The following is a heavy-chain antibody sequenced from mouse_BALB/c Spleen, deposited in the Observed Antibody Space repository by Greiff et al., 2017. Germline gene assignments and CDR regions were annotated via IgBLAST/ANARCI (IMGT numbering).Heavy chain of an antibody. V-gene: IGHV5-17*02. D-gene: IGHD4-1*01. J-gene: IGHJ4*01. CDR2: ISSGSSTI. CDR1: GFTFSSFG. CDR3: ARYWDYAMDY. Sequence: EVQVVESGGGLVQPGGSRKLSCAASGFTFSSFGMHWVRQAPEKGLEWVAYISSGSSTIYYADTVKGRFTISRDNPKNTLFLQMTSLRSEDTAMYYCARYWDYAMDYGGQGTSVTVSS.